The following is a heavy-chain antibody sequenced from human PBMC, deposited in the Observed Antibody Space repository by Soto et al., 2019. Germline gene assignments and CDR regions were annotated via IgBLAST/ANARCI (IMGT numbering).Heavy chain of an antibody. CDR1: GYRXTDHY. CDR3: ARVGRTPWFGCKHDHWFDP. J-gene: IGHJ5*02. CDR2: IIPDSRDT. D-gene: IGHD3-16*01. V-gene: IGHV1-2*02. Sequence: SXKVSCRASGYRXTDHYLYLVSKAPGHGLEWMAWIIPDSRDTNYAQKFQVRVTMPGDTSTRTVYLGLTGLRHDDTAVYYCARVGRTPWFGCKHDHWFDPWGQGTLGTVSS.